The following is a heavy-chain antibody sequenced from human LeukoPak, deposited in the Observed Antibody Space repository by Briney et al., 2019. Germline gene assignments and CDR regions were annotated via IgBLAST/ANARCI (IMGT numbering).Heavy chain of an antibody. Sequence: PGGSLRLSCAASGFTFSSYAMSWVRQAPGKGLEWVSAISGSGGSTYYADSVKGRFTISRDNSKNTLYLQMNSPRAEDTAVYYCAKHSGYSYGPMSYFDYWGQGTLVTVS. V-gene: IGHV3-23*01. J-gene: IGHJ4*02. CDR1: GFTFSSYA. CDR2: ISGSGGST. D-gene: IGHD5-18*01. CDR3: AKHSGYSYGPMSYFDY.